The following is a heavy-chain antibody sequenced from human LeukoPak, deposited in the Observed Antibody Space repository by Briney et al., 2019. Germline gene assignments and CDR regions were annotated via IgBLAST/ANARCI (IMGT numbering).Heavy chain of an antibody. CDR1: GGTFSSYA. J-gene: IGHJ6*03. Sequence: ASVKVSCKASGGTFSSYAISWVRQAPGQGLEWMGGIIPIFGTANYAQKFQGRVTITTDESTSTAYMELSSQRSEDTAVYYCARQGGGQSEDPIPYYYMHVWGKGTTVTVSS. CDR2: IIPIFGTA. V-gene: IGHV1-69*05. CDR3: ARQGGGQSEDPIPYYYMHV.